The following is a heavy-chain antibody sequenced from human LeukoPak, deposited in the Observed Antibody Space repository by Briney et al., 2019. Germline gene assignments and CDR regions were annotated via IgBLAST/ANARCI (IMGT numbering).Heavy chain of an antibody. CDR1: GFTFGGYG. V-gene: IGHV3-33*01. J-gene: IGHJ4*02. CDR3: TRYNNDHFDY. D-gene: IGHD1-14*01. CDR2: IAYDGSRA. Sequence: GGSLRLSCAGSGFTFGGYGMHWFRQTPGKGLEWVAVIAYDGSRAFYADSVKGQFTISRDNSKNTMSVQMDDLRAEDTAVYYCTRYNNDHFDYWGQGTLVTVSS.